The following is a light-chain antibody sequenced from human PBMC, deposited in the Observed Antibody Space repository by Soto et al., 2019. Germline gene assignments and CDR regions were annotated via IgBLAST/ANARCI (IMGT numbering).Light chain of an antibody. J-gene: IGLJ1*01. V-gene: IGLV2-8*01. CDR3: SSYAGSNVV. CDR2: EVS. Sequence: QSDLSQAPSGAGPPGHSLPISCNGTNSDVGGYNYVSWYQQHPGKAPKLMIYEVSKRPSGVPDRFSGSKSGNTASLTVSGLQAEDEADYYCSSYAGSNVVFGTGTKVTVL. CDR1: NSDVGGYNY.